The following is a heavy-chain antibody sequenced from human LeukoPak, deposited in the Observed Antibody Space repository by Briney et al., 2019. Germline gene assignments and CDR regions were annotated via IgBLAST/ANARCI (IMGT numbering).Heavy chain of an antibody. Sequence: ASVKVSCKASGGTFSSYAISWVRQAPGQGLEWMGGIIPIFGTANYAQEFQGRVTITADKSTSTVYMELSSLRSEDTAVYYCARGLWFGEFGDYWGQGTLVTVSS. CDR3: ARGLWFGEFGDY. J-gene: IGHJ4*02. CDR2: IIPIFGTA. V-gene: IGHV1-69*06. D-gene: IGHD3-10*01. CDR1: GGTFSSYA.